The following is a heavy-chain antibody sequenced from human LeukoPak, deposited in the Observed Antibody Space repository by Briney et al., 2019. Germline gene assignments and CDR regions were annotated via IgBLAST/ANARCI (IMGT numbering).Heavy chain of an antibody. CDR2: MSYIGST. CDR1: GGYISDYY. V-gene: IGHV4-59*01. D-gene: IGHD4-23*01. J-gene: IGHJ4*02. Sequence: SETLSLTCTVSGGYISDYYWSWIRQFPGKGLEWIGSMSYIGSTDYNPSLKGRVTISVDTSKNQFSLELISVTAADTAVYYCASDIGGSYYFDYWGQGTLVTVSS. CDR3: ASDIGGSYYFDY.